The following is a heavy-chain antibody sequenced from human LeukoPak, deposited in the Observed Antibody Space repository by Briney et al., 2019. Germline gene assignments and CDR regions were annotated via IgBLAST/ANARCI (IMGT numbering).Heavy chain of an antibody. CDR1: GFTLSSYA. D-gene: IGHD2-8*01. J-gene: IGHJ4*02. CDR2: ISYDGSNK. CDR3: AKDVYGYFDY. V-gene: IGHV3-30*18. Sequence: GGSLRLSCVVSGFTLSSYAMSWVRQAPGRGLEWVAVISYDGSNKYYADSVKGRFTISRDNSKNTLYLQMNSLRAEDTAVYYCAKDVYGYFDYWGQGTLVTVSS.